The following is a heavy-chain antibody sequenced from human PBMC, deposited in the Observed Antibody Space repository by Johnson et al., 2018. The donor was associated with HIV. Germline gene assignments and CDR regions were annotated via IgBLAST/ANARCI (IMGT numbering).Heavy chain of an antibody. Sequence: QVQLVESGGGVVQPGRSLRLSCAASGFSFSPYALHWVRQTPGKGLEWVAVISHDGSKIYYADSVEGRFTISRDNFKNTLYLQMNDLRDEETAVYYCATGVGAKTLTDAFDIWGQGTMVTVSS. J-gene: IGHJ3*02. V-gene: IGHV3-30*04. CDR1: GFSFSPYA. D-gene: IGHD1-26*01. CDR2: ISHDGSKI. CDR3: ATGVGAKTLTDAFDI.